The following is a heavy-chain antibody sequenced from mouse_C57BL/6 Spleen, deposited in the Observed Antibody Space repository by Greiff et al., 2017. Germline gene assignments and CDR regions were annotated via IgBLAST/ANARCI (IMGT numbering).Heavy chain of an antibody. CDR1: GFTFSSYA. CDR2: ISSGGDYI. V-gene: IGHV5-9-1*02. CDR3: TRELTGTFDY. D-gene: IGHD4-1*01. J-gene: IGHJ2*01. Sequence: DVMLVESGEGLVKPGGSLKLSCAASGFTFSSYAMSWVRQTPEKRLEWVAYISSGGDYIYYADTVKGRFTISRDNARNTLYLQMSSLKSEDTAMYYCTRELTGTFDYWGQGTTLTVSS.